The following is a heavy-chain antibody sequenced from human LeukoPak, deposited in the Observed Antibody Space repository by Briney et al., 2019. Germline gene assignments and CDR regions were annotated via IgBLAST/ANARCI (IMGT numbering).Heavy chain of an antibody. CDR1: GGSISSGGYS. J-gene: IGHJ5*02. CDR2: IYHSGST. CDR3: ARLVRGNWFDP. V-gene: IGHV4-30-2*01. D-gene: IGHD6-6*01. Sequence: SETLSLTCAVSGGSISSGGYSWSWIRQPPGKGLEWIGYIYHSGSTYYNPPLKSRVTISVDRSKNQFSLKLSSVTAADTAVYYCARLVRGNWFDPWGQGTLVTVSS.